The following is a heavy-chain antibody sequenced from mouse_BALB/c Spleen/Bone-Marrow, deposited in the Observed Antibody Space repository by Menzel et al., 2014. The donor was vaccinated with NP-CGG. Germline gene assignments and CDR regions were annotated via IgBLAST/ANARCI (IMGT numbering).Heavy chain of an antibody. CDR1: GYAFSSYW. V-gene: IGHV1-80*01. Sequence: VQLQQSGAELVRPGSSVKISCKASGYAFSSYWMNWVKRRPGQGLEWIGQIYPGDGDTNYNGKFKGKATLTADKSSSTAYMQLSCLTSEDSAVYFCARQYGNYFDYWGQGTTLTVSS. CDR2: IYPGDGDT. D-gene: IGHD2-10*02. CDR3: ARQYGNYFDY. J-gene: IGHJ2*01.